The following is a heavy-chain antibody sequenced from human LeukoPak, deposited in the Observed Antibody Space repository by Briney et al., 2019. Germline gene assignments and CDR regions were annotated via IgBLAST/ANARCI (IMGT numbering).Heavy chain of an antibody. CDR3: ARKPVEMATISTANWFDP. CDR1: GGSISSSSYY. V-gene: IGHV4-39*07. D-gene: IGHD5-24*01. Sequence: PPETLSPTCTDSGGSISSSSYYWGWIRQPPGKGLEWIGSIYYSGSTYYNPSLKSRATISVDTYKNQFSLKLSSVTAADTDVYYCARKPVEMATISTANWFDPWGQGTLVTVSS. J-gene: IGHJ5*02. CDR2: IYYSGST.